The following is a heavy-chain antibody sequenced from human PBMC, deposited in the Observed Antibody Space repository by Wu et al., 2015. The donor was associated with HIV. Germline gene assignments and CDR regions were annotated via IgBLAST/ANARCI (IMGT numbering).Heavy chain of an antibody. CDR3: ARWEELQLGNSFDL. J-gene: IGHJ3*01. Sequence: QIHLVQSGREVKKTGASMKLSCKTSGYDFDDYGIIWVRQAPGQGVEWVGGIIPLSGTINYAQKFQTRVTITADESTATAYMEVNSLTHEDTAMYYCARWEELQLGNSFDLWGQGTMVIVS. CDR1: GYDFDDYG. V-gene: IGHV1-69*13. CDR2: IIPLSGTI. D-gene: IGHD1-1*01.